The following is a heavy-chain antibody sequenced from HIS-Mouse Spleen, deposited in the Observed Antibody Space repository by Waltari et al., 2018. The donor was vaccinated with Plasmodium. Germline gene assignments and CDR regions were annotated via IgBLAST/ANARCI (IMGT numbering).Heavy chain of an antibody. V-gene: IGHV3-30*04. Sequence: QVQLVESGGGVVQPGRSLRLSCAACGFTFRSYALHWVRQAPGKGLEWVAVISYDGSNKYYADSVKGRFTISRDNSKNTLYLQMNSLRAEDTAVYYCARLYYDFWSGYYPYGMDVWGQGTTVTVSS. CDR2: ISYDGSNK. J-gene: IGHJ6*02. CDR1: GFTFRSYA. CDR3: ARLYYDFWSGYYPYGMDV. D-gene: IGHD3-3*01.